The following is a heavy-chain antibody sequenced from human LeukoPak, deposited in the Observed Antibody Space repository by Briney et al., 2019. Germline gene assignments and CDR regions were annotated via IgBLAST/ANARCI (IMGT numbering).Heavy chain of an antibody. Sequence: GGSLRLSCAASGFTFSSYTMNWVRQAPGKGLEWVSSISSSSSYIYYADSLKGRFTISRDNAKNSVYLQMNSLRAEDTAVYYCARDIAAAVNYWGQGTLVTVSS. CDR2: ISSSSSYI. CDR1: GFTFSSYT. V-gene: IGHV3-21*01. D-gene: IGHD6-13*01. CDR3: ARDIAAAVNY. J-gene: IGHJ4*02.